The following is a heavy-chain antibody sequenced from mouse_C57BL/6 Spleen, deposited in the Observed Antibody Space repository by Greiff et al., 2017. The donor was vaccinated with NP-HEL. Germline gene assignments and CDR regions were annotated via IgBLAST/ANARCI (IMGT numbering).Heavy chain of an antibody. CDR3: AIAVYDYDWFAY. CDR2: IHPSDSDT. Sequence: QVHVKQSGAELVKPGASVKVSCKASGYTFTSYWMHWVKQRPGQGLEWIGRIHPSDSDTNYNQKFKGKATLTVDKSSSTAYMQLSSLTSEDSAVYYCAIAVYDYDWFAYWGQGTLVTVSA. J-gene: IGHJ3*01. CDR1: GYTFTSYW. D-gene: IGHD2-4*01. V-gene: IGHV1-74*01.